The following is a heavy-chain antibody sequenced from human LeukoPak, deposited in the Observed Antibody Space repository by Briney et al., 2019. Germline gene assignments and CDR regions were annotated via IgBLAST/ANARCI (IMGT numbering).Heavy chain of an antibody. J-gene: IGHJ5*02. V-gene: IGHV3-7*04. CDR2: IKQDGSEK. CDR1: GFTFSHYW. CDR3: ARNRSSDWYLTPGSKP. D-gene: IGHD6-19*01. Sequence: PGGSLRLSCAASGFTFSHYWMSWVRQAPGKGLEWVASIKQDGSEKYYVDSVKGRFTISRDNAKNSLYLQINSLRAEDTAVYYCARNRSSDWYLTPGSKPWGQGTLVTVSS.